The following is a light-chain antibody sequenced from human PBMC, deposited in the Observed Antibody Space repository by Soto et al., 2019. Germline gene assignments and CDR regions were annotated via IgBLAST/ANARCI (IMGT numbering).Light chain of an antibody. J-gene: IGKJ1*01. Sequence: EIVLTQSPGTLSLSPGERATLSCRASQSVTRDYLAWYQQKPGQAPRLLIYAASNRATGIPARFSGSGSGTDVTLTITSREPDDFAVYYCQQYGSSPWTFGQGTKVEIK. CDR3: QQYGSSPWT. V-gene: IGKV3-20*01. CDR2: AAS. CDR1: QSVTRDY.